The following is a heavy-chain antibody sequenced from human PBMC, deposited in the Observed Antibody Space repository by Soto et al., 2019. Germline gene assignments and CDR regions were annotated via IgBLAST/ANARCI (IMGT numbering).Heavy chain of an antibody. CDR2: IYHSGYT. V-gene: IGHV4-4*07. Sequence: QVQLQESSPGLVKPSGTLSLTCTISGGSINTYYWSWIRQPAGKGLEWIGRIYHSGYTNPNSSLKSRLTRSVDTSKNQFLLRLSSVTAADTAVYYCARVAGAKFDFWGQGILVTVSS. J-gene: IGHJ4*02. D-gene: IGHD6-19*01. CDR3: ARVAGAKFDF. CDR1: GGSINTYY.